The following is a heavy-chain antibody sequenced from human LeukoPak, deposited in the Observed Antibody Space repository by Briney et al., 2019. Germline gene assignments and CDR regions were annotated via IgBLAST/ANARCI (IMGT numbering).Heavy chain of an antibody. CDR1: GGTFSSYA. D-gene: IGHD5-12*01. CDR2: IIPIFGTA. V-gene: IGHV1-69*01. Sequence: ASVKVSCKASGGTFSSYAISWVRQAPGQGLEWMGGIIPIFGTANYAQKFQGRVTITADESTSTAYMELSSLRSEDTAVYYCARGGRGYSGYDPWGQGTLVTASS. J-gene: IGHJ5*02. CDR3: ARGGRGYSGYDP.